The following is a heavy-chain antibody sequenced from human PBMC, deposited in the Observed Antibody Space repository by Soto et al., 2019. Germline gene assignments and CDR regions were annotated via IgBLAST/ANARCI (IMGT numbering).Heavy chain of an antibody. Sequence: QVQLVQSGAEVKKPGSSVKVACKASGDTLSHYGVSWVRQVPGKGLEWMGGTTAILGTRDYAQKCQGRMTITSDESTPTSYMELNSLTSADTAVYYCAAGDSSDTGDHWGQGPLVTVSS. J-gene: IGHJ4*02. CDR2: TTAILGTR. V-gene: IGHV1-69*01. D-gene: IGHD5-18*01. CDR1: GDTLSHYG. CDR3: AAGDSSDTGDH.